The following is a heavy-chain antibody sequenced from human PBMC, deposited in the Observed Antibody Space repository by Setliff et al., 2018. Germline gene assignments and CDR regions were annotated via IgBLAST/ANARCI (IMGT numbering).Heavy chain of an antibody. Sequence: SVKVSCKASGDTFRSYGISWVRQAPGQGLEWMGGTIPSFGSTNYAQKFQDRVTIITDESTSTAYMELSSLRTEDTAVYYCAREGVDTRSSTDYRYYMDVWGKGTTVTVSS. CDR1: GDTFRSYG. D-gene: IGHD5-18*01. CDR3: AREGVDTRSSTDYRYYMDV. J-gene: IGHJ6*03. CDR2: TIPSFGST. V-gene: IGHV1-69*05.